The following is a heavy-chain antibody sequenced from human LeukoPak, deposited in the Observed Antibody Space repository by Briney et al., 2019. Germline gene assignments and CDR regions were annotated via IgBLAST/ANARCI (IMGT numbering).Heavy chain of an antibody. CDR1: GFTFSSYG. V-gene: IGHV3-30*03. Sequence: GGSLRLSCAASGFTFSSYGMRWVRQAPGKGLEWVAVISYDGSNKYYADSVKGRFTISRDNSKNTLYLQMNSLRAEDTAVYYCAHKTFDYWGQGTLVTVSS. CDR2: ISYDGSNK. CDR3: AHKTFDY. J-gene: IGHJ4*02.